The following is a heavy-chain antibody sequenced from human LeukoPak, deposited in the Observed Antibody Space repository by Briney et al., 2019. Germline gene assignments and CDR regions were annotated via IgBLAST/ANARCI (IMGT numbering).Heavy chain of an antibody. D-gene: IGHD3-3*01. V-gene: IGHV3-21*04. CDR3: ARGGNYDFWSGSKAYDY. J-gene: IGHJ4*02. CDR1: GFTFSGYS. CDR2: ISSSSSYI. Sequence: PGGSLRLSCAASGFTFSGYSMNWVREAPGKGLEWVSSISSSSSYIYYADSVKGRFTISRDNTKNSLYLQMNSLRAEDTAVYYCARGGNYDFWSGSKAYDYWGQGTLVTVSS.